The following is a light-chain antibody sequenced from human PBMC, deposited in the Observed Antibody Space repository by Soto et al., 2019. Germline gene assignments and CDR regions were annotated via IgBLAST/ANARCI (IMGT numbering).Light chain of an antibody. CDR3: QQYNSYSRT. CDR2: KAS. J-gene: IGKJ1*01. Sequence: DIQTTQSPSTLSASVGDRVTITCRASQSVSSWLAWYQQKPGKAPKLLIYKASSLQSGVPSRFSGSGSGTEFTLTISSLQPDDFATYHCQQYNSYSRTFGQGTKVDIK. V-gene: IGKV1-5*03. CDR1: QSVSSW.